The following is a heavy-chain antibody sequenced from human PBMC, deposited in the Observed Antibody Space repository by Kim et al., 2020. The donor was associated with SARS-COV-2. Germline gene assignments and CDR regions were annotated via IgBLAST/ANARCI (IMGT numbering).Heavy chain of an antibody. D-gene: IGHD5-12*01. J-gene: IGHJ6*02. CDR3: ARDGQRLAPFALDV. CDR2: IWFDGSET. CDR1: GFTFGNHG. Sequence: GGSLRLSCEASGFTFGNHGMHWVRQAPGKGLERVAIIWFDGSETEYSDSVRGRFSISRDNAKNTVFLQMNSLRSDDSAVYYCARDGQRLAPFALDVWGQGTAVTVSS. V-gene: IGHV3-33*01.